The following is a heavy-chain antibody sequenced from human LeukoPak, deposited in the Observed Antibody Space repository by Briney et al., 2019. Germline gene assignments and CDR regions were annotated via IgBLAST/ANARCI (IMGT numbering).Heavy chain of an antibody. Sequence: SETLSLTCAVYGGSFSGYYWSWIRQPPGKGLEWIGEINHSGSTNYNPSLKSRVTISVDTSKNQSSLKLSSVTAADTAVYYCARAPGYCSGGSCQYSWFDPWGQGTLVTVSS. CDR3: ARAPGYCSGGSCQYSWFDP. CDR2: INHSGST. D-gene: IGHD2-15*01. CDR1: GGSFSGYY. V-gene: IGHV4-34*01. J-gene: IGHJ5*02.